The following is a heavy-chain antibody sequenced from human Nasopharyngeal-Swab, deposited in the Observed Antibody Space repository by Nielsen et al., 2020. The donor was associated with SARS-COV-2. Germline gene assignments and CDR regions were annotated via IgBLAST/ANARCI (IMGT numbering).Heavy chain of an antibody. Sequence: LSLTCAASGFTFSTYEMNWVRQTPGKGLEWVSYISGTASTIYYADSVKGRSTISRDNAKNSLYLQMNSLRAEDTALYYCAKDHRGYSKYMDVWGKGTTVTVSS. CDR3: AKDHRGYSKYMDV. CDR1: GFTFSTYE. CDR2: ISGTASTI. J-gene: IGHJ6*03. D-gene: IGHD4-11*01. V-gene: IGHV3-48*03.